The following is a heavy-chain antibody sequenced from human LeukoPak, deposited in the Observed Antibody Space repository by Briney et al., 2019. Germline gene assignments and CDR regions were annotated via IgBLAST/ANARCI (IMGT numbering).Heavy chain of an antibody. J-gene: IGHJ6*03. CDR2: INWNGGST. CDR3: ARDLRSYCGGDCYYYYYYYYMDV. D-gene: IGHD2-21*02. CDR1: GFTFDDYG. Sequence: GGSLRLSCAASGFTFDDYGMSWVRQAPGKGLEWVSGINWNGGSTGYADSVKGRFTISRDNAKNSLYLQMNSLRAEDTAVYYCARDLRSYCGGDCYYYYYYYYMDVWGKGTTVTVSS. V-gene: IGHV3-20*04.